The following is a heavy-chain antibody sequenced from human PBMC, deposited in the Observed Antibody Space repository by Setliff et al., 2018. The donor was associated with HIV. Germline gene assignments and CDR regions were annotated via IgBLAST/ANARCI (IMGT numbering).Heavy chain of an antibody. D-gene: IGHD2-15*01. CDR1: GFTFSGSA. J-gene: IGHJ4*02. CDR2: IKSKTNNYAT. V-gene: IGHV3-73*01. Sequence: GGSLSLSCAASGFTFSGSAMHWVRQASGKGLEWVGRIKSKTNNYATAYAASVKGRFTISRDDSKKTAYLQMNSLKTEDTAVYFCTRLGPSDYCGGGNCYYDYWGQGTLVTVSS. CDR3: TRLGPSDYCGGGNCYYDY.